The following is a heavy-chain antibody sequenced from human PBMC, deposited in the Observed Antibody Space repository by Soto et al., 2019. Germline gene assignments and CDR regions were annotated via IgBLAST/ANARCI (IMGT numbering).Heavy chain of an antibody. CDR1: GYPVTAYY. V-gene: IGHV1-2*02. J-gene: IGHJ3*02. D-gene: IGHD3-3*01. Sequence: QLHLVQSGAVVKKPGASVTVSCSASGYPVTAYYMHWVRQAPGRGLEWMGGINPATGAAKYTQTFQGRVTMTRETSTSTGFMELSGLTSEDTAGFYCARGGGVGVAGSAAFDMWGQGTLVTVSS. CDR2: INPATGAA. CDR3: ARGGGVGVAGSAAFDM.